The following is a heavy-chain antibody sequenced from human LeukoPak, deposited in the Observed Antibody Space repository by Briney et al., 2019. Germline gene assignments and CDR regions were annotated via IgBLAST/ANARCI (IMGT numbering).Heavy chain of an antibody. CDR3: AKDFTGSYGGMDAFDI. CDR1: GFTFSSYE. CDR2: ISSNGSTI. V-gene: IGHV3-48*03. J-gene: IGHJ3*02. D-gene: IGHD1-26*01. Sequence: GGSLRLSCAASGFTFSSYEMNWVRQAPGKGLEWVSYISSNGSTIYYADSVKGRFTISRDNAKNSLYLQMNSLRAEDTAVYYCAKDFTGSYGGMDAFDIWGQGTMVTVSS.